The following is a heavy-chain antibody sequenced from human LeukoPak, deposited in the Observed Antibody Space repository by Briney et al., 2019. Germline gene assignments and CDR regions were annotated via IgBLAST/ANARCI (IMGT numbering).Heavy chain of an antibody. CDR1: GGSISSGSYY. Sequence: PSQTLSLTCTVSGGSISSGSYYWSWIRQPAGKGLEWIGRIYTSGSTNYNPSLKCRVTISVDTSKSQFSLNLRSVTAADTAVYYCARDRAPYNWFDPWGQGTLVTVSS. CDR2: IYTSGST. V-gene: IGHV4-61*02. CDR3: ARDRAPYNWFDP. J-gene: IGHJ5*02.